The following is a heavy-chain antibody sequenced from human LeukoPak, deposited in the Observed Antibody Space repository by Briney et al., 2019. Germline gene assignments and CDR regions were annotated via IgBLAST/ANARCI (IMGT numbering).Heavy chain of an antibody. CDR1: GASINSYY. Sequence: SETLSLTCNVSGASINSYYWSWIRQSPGKGLEWIGYVYKSGSINYKPSLRSRVIISVDTSKNQFSLKLSSVTAADTAVYYCAREIVVVPAAIDYWGQGTLVTVSS. D-gene: IGHD2-2*01. J-gene: IGHJ4*02. CDR3: AREIVVVPAAIDY. CDR2: VYKSGSI. V-gene: IGHV4-4*08.